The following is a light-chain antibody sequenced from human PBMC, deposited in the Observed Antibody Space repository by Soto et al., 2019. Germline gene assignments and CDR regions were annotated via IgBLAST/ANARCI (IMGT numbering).Light chain of an antibody. V-gene: IGKV1-5*03. CDR1: QTLSSG. J-gene: IGKJ1*01. CDR3: QHYNSYSEA. Sequence: DIQMTKSPSTLSGSVADRVTITCRASQTLSSGLAWYQQKPGKAPKLLIYKASTLKRGVPSRVSGSGSGTEFTLPISSLQPDDFASYYCQHYNSYSEAFGQGTKVDIK. CDR2: KAS.